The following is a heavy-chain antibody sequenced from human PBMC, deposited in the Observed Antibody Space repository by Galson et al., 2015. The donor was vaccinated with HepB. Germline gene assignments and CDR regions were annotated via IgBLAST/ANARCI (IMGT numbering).Heavy chain of an antibody. CDR2: FDPEDGET. J-gene: IGHJ6*02. V-gene: IGHV1-24*01. CDR1: GYTLTELS. CDR3: ARDQGMRRTGAAAGFYGMDV. D-gene: IGHD6-13*01. Sequence: SVKVSCKVSGYTLTELSMHWVRQAPGKGLEWMGGFDPEDGETIYAQKFQGRVTMTEDTSTDTAYMELSSLRSEDTAVYYCARDQGMRRTGAAAGFYGMDVWGQGTTVTVSS.